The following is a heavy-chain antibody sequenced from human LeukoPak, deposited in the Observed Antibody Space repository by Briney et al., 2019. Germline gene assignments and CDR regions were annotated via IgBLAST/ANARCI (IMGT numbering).Heavy chain of an antibody. D-gene: IGHD4-17*01. CDR3: ARSDYGDFYHFDY. Sequence: GGSLRLSCAASGFTVSSNYMSWVRQAPGKGLEWVSVIYSGGSTYYADSVKGRFTISRDNFKNTLYLQMNSLRAEDTAVYYCARSDYGDFYHFDYWGQGTLVTVSS. CDR1: GFTVSSNY. CDR2: IYSGGST. V-gene: IGHV3-53*01. J-gene: IGHJ4*02.